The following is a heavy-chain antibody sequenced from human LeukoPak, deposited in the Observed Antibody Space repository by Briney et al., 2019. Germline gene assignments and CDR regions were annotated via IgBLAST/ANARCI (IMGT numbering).Heavy chain of an antibody. CDR2: MSGSGGST. D-gene: IGHD2-21*02. V-gene: IGHV3-23*01. CDR3: AKPYYCGTDCLYYFDY. CDR1: GFTFSSHA. Sequence: GGSLRLSCAASGFTFSSHAMTWVRQAPGKGLEWVSAMSGSGGSTYYADSVKGRFTISRDNSKNTLYPQMNSLRAEDTAVYYCAKPYYCGTDCLYYFDYWGQGTLVTVSS. J-gene: IGHJ4*02.